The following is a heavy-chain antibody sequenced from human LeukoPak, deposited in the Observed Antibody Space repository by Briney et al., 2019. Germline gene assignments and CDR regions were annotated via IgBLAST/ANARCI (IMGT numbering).Heavy chain of an antibody. CDR3: ARTRYNWNYPARLGWFDP. CDR1: GGSISSYY. J-gene: IGHJ5*02. Sequence: SETLSLTCTVSGGSISSYYWSWIRQPPGKGLEWIGYIYYSGSTNYNPSLKSRVTISVDTSKNQFSLKLSSVTAADTAVYYCARTRYNWNYPARLGWFDPWGQGTLVTVSS. CDR2: IYYSGST. V-gene: IGHV4-59*01. D-gene: IGHD1-7*01.